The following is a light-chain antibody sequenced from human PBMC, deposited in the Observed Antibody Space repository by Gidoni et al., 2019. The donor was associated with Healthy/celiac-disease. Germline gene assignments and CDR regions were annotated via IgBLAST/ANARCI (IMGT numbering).Light chain of an antibody. J-gene: IGKJ1*01. CDR1: QSVSSN. CDR2: GAS. Sequence: EIVMTQSPATQSVSPGERATLSCRARQSVSSNLAWYQQKPSQAPRLLIYGASTRATGIPARFSGSGSGTEFTLTISSLQSEDFAVYYCQQYNNWPRRTFGQGTKVEIK. V-gene: IGKV3-15*01. CDR3: QQYNNWPRRT.